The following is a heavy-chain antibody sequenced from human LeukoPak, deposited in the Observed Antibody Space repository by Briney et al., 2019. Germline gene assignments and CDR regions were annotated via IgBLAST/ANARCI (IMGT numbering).Heavy chain of an antibody. J-gene: IGHJ4*02. CDR1: GGSITNYY. D-gene: IGHD6-13*01. CDR2: IYYTGST. CDR3: ARHLRIAAAGTFDY. Sequence: SETLSLTCTVSGGSITNYYWSWIRQPPGKGLEWIGYIYYTGSTNYNPSLKSRVTMSVDTSKNQFSLKVSSVTAADTAVYYCARHLRIAAAGTFDYWGQGTLVTVSS. V-gene: IGHV4-59*08.